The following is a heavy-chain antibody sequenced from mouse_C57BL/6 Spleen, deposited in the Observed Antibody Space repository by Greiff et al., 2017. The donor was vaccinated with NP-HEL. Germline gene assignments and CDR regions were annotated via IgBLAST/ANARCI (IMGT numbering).Heavy chain of an antibody. V-gene: IGHV5-4*01. D-gene: IGHD4-1*01. CDR3: ARDRDGKETGDYAMDY. Sequence: EVKLVESGGGLVKPGGSLKLSCAASGFTFSSYAMSWVRQTPEKRLEWVATISDGGSYTYYPDNVKGRFTISRDNAKNNLYLQMSHLKSEDTAMYYCARDRDGKETGDYAMDYWGQGTSVTVSS. J-gene: IGHJ4*01. CDR2: ISDGGSYT. CDR1: GFTFSSYA.